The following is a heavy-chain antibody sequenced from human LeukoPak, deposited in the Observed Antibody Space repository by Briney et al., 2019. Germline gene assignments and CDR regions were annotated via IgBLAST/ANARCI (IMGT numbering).Heavy chain of an antibody. CDR3: AKELYSYGFV. V-gene: IGHV3-9*03. D-gene: IGHD5-18*01. Sequence: GGSLRLSCAASGFTFDDYAMHWVRQAPGKGLEWVSGISWNSGSIGYADSVKGRFTISRDNAKDSLYLQMNSLRAEDMALYYCAKELYSYGFVWGQGTLVTVSS. CDR2: ISWNSGSI. CDR1: GFTFDDYA. J-gene: IGHJ4*02.